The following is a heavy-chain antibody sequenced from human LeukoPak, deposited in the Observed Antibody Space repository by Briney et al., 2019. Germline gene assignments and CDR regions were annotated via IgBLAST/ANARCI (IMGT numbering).Heavy chain of an antibody. CDR3: ANDRVPEMATIRDAFDI. D-gene: IGHD5-24*01. V-gene: IGHV3-30*02. J-gene: IGHJ3*02. Sequence: PGGSLRLSCAASGFTFSSYGMHWVRQAPGKGLEWVAFIRYDGSNKYYADSVKGRFTISRDNSKNTLYLQMNSLRAEDTAVYYCANDRVPEMATIRDAFDIWGQGTMVTVSS. CDR1: GFTFSSYG. CDR2: IRYDGSNK.